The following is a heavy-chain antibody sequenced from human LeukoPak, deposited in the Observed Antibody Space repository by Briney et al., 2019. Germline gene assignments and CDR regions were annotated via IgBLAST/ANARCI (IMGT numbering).Heavy chain of an antibody. V-gene: IGHV3-48*04. CDR1: GFKFDDYG. Sequence: GGSLRLSCTASGFKFDDYGMTWVRQAPGKGLEWVSYISSSGSTIYYADSVKGRFTISRDNAKNSLHLQMNSLRAEDTAVYYCVGWINRIAAAGTHDAFDIWGQGTKVTVSS. J-gene: IGHJ3*02. CDR3: VGWINRIAAAGTHDAFDI. D-gene: IGHD6-13*01. CDR2: ISSSGSTI.